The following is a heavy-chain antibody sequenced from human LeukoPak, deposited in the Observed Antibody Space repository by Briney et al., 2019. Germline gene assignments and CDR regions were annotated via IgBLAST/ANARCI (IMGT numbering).Heavy chain of an antibody. CDR3: ARGPFYYGSGSYGPYYYYYYMDV. Sequence: ASVKVSCKASGYTFTGYDINWVRQATGQGLEWMGWMNPNSGNTGYAQKFQGRVTMTRNTSISTAYMELSSLRSEDTAVYYCARGPFYYGSGSYGPYYYYYYMDVWGKGTTVTISS. CDR2: MNPNSGNT. CDR1: GYTFTGYD. D-gene: IGHD3-10*01. J-gene: IGHJ6*03. V-gene: IGHV1-8*01.